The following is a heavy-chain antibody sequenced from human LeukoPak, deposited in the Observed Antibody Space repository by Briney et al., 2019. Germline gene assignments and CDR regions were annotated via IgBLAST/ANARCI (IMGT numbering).Heavy chain of an antibody. J-gene: IGHJ4*02. V-gene: IGHV3-30*02. CDR1: GFTFSSYG. D-gene: IGHD1-26*01. Sequence: GGSLRLSCAASGFTFSSYGMHWVRQAPGKGLEWVAFIRYDGSNKYYADSVKGRFTISRDNSKNTLYLQMNSLRAEDTAVYYCASQKEWELLRSFDYWGQGTLVTVSS. CDR2: IRYDGSNK. CDR3: ASQKEWELLRSFDY.